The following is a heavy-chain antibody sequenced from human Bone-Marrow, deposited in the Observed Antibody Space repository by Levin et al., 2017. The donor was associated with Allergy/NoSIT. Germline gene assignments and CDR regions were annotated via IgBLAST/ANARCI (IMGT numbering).Heavy chain of an antibody. CDR2: INTHGSST. Sequence: QPGGSLRLSCVASGFTFSNYWIHWVRQGPGKGLVWVSYINTHGSSTNYADSVKGRFTISRDNAKNTLYLQMNSLRAEDTAVYYCARGGFGTGIDYWGQGILVTVSS. J-gene: IGHJ4*02. D-gene: IGHD1-1*01. CDR1: GFTFSNYW. CDR3: ARGGFGTGIDY. V-gene: IGHV3-74*01.